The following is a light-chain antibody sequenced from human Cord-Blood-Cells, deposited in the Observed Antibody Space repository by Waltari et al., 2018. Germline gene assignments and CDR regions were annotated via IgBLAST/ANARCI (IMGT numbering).Light chain of an antibody. CDR1: QSVSSN. Sequence: IVMPQTPAPLSVSPGERATPPCRASQSVSSNLAWYQQKPGQAPRLLIYVASTRATGIPARFSGSGSGTEFTLTISSLQSEDFAVYYCQQYNNWPPLTFGGGTKVEIK. V-gene: IGKV3-15*01. CDR3: QQYNNWPPLT. J-gene: IGKJ4*01. CDR2: VAS.